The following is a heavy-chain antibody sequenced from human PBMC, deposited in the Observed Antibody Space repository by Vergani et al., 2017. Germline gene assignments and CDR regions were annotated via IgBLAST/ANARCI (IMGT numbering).Heavy chain of an antibody. J-gene: IGHJ4*02. Sequence: QVQLVESGGGVVQPGRSLRLSCAASGFTFSSYGMHWVRQAPGKGLEWVAFIRYDGSNKYYADSVKGRFTISRDNSKNTLYLQMNSLRAEDTAVYYCAKERVLRSSWSAFDYWGQGTLVTVSS. CDR3: AKERVLRSSWSAFDY. CDR2: IRYDGSNK. CDR1: GFTFSSYG. V-gene: IGHV3-30*02. D-gene: IGHD6-13*01.